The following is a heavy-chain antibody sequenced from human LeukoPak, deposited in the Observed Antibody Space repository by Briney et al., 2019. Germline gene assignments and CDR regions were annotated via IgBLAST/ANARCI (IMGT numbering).Heavy chain of an antibody. V-gene: IGHV4-59*01. CDR2: IFHSGIT. Sequence: SETLSLTCTVSGGSIGTFYWSWIRKPPGQGLEWIGYIFHSGITNYNPSLKSRVSISVDTSKNKFSLSLSSVTAADTAVYYCAGKGGDCRSATTCDDRRFDYWGQGTLVTVSS. D-gene: IGHD2-21*02. J-gene: IGHJ4*02. CDR3: AGKGGDCRSATTCDDRRFDY. CDR1: GGSIGTFY.